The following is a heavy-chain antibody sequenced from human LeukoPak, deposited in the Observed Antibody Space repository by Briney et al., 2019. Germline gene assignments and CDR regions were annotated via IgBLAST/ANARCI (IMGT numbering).Heavy chain of an antibody. CDR2: FKSKTAT. J-gene: IGHJ4*02. D-gene: IGHD6-13*01. Sequence: GPLRPPCAALGFASRCPRMDWVRQAPGKGLGGVGHFKSKTATNYAAPVKGRFTFSSDDSQNTLYLQMSSLKTEDTAVYYCTTDLAAVGKGEFDYWGQGTLVTVSS. V-gene: IGHV3-15*01. CDR1: GFASRCPR. CDR3: TTDLAAVGKGEFDY.